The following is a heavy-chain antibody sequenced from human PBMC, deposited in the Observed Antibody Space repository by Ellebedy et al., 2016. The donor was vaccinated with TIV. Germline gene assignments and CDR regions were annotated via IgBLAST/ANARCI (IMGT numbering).Heavy chain of an antibody. CDR1: GFTFSSYD. D-gene: IGHD4-17*01. J-gene: IGHJ2*01. CDR3: ARGDYGDRALDL. V-gene: IGHV3-13*04. CDR2: IGTAGDT. Sequence: GESLKISCAASGFTFSSYDMPWVRQATGKGLEWVSAIGTAGDTYYPGSVKGRFTISRENAKNSLYLQMNSLRAGDTAVYYCARGDYGDRALDLWGRGTLVTVSS.